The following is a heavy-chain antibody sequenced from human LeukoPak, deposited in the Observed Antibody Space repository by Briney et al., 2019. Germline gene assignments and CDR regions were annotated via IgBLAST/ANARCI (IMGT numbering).Heavy chain of an antibody. CDR2: INHSGST. Sequence: SETMSLACAVYGGSVSVYYWSWIRQPPGKGLEWIGEINHSGSTNYNPSLKSRVTISVDTSKNQFSLKLSSVTAADTAVYYCARVGAPYYDFWSGYPGLDYWGQGTLVTVSS. CDR1: GGSVSVYY. V-gene: IGHV4-34*01. J-gene: IGHJ4*02. D-gene: IGHD3-3*01. CDR3: ARVGAPYYDFWSGYPGLDY.